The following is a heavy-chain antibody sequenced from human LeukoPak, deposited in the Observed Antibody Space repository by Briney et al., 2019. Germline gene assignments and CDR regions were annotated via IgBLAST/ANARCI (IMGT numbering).Heavy chain of an antibody. CDR2: IYSGGYT. CDR1: GFTVSSTY. Sequence: GGSLRLSCAASGFTVSSTYKIWVRQAPGKGLEWVSVIYSGGYTYYADSVKGRFTISRDHSKNTLYLRMDSLRAEDTAVYYCARENGYKVFDYWGQGTLVTVSS. CDR3: ARENGYKVFDY. V-gene: IGHV3-53*01. D-gene: IGHD5-24*01. J-gene: IGHJ4*02.